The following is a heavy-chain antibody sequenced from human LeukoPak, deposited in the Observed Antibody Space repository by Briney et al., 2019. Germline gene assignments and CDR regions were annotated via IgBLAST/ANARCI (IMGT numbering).Heavy chain of an antibody. D-gene: IGHD6-19*01. J-gene: IGHJ4*02. CDR1: GYTFTDYY. V-gene: IGHV1-2*02. CDR2: INPKSGDT. CDR3: VRDLTGGSGD. Sequence: ASVKVSCKASGYTFTDYYMHWVRQAPGQTFEWLAWINPKSGDTHYTQKFQGRVTVTTDTTITSVYMELSGLQSDDTAVYYCVRDLTGGSGDWGQGTLVTVSS.